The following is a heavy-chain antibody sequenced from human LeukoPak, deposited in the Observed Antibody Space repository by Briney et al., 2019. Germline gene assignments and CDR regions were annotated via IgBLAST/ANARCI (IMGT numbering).Heavy chain of an antibody. CDR3: ARVRITIFGVPERWFDP. CDR2: INPTSGGT. CDR1: GYTFTGYY. Sequence: GASVKVSCKASGYTFTGYYMHWVRQAPGQGLEWMGWINPTSGGTNYAQKLQGRVTMTRDTSISTAYMELSRLRSDDTAVYYCARVRITIFGVPERWFDPWGQGTLVTVSS. V-gene: IGHV1-2*02. D-gene: IGHD3-3*01. J-gene: IGHJ5*02.